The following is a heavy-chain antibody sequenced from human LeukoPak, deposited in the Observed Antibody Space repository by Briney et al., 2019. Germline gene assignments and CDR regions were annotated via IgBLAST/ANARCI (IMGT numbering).Heavy chain of an antibody. J-gene: IGHJ5*02. CDR2: ISVYNGNT. V-gene: IGHV1-18*01. Sequence: ASVNVSCKASGYTFTSHGITWVRQAPGQGLEWMGRISVYNGNTNYAQKVQARVTMITDTSTSTAYMELRSLRSDDTAVYYCASAPRGSVIPYELPAGPWGQGTLVTVSS. CDR3: ASAPRGSVIPYELPAGP. D-gene: IGHD3-16*02. CDR1: GYTFTSHG.